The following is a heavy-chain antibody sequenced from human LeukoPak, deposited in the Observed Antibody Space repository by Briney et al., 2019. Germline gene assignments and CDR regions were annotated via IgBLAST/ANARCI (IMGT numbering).Heavy chain of an antibody. CDR1: GFTFSSYS. Sequence: GGSLRLSCAASGFTFSSYSMNWVRQAPGKGLEWVSSISSSSSYIYYADSVKGRFTISRDNAKNSLYLQMNSLRAEDTAVYYCARDLYAQWLVPGDFDYWGQGTLVTVSS. V-gene: IGHV3-21*01. CDR3: ARDLYAQWLVPGDFDY. D-gene: IGHD6-19*01. CDR2: ISSSSSYI. J-gene: IGHJ4*02.